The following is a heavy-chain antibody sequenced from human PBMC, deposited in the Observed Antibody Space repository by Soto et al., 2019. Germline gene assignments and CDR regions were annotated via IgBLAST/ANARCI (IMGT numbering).Heavy chain of an antibody. CDR2: ISWNSGSI. J-gene: IGHJ4*02. CDR3: AKAIRYSSSWYDY. V-gene: IGHV3-9*01. CDR1: GFTFDDYA. Sequence: DVQLVESGGGLVQPGRSLRLSCAASGFTFDDYAMHWVRQAPGKGLEWVSGISWNSGSIGYADSVKGRFTISRDNAKNSLYLQMNSLRAEDTALYYCAKAIRYSSSWYDYWGQGTLVTVSS. D-gene: IGHD6-13*01.